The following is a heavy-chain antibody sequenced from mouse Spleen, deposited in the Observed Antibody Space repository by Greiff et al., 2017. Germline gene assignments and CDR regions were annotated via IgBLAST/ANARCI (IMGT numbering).Heavy chain of an antibody. J-gene: IGHJ2*01. Sequence: QVQLKQPGTELVKPGASVKLSCKASGYTFTSYWMHWVKQRPGQGLEWIGNINPSNGGTNYNEKFKSKATLTVDKSSSTAYMQLSSLTSEDSAVYYCARKDYYGSSPYYFDYWGQGTTLTVSS. CDR1: GYTFTSYW. CDR2: INPSNGGT. V-gene: IGHV1-53*01. D-gene: IGHD1-1*01. CDR3: ARKDYYGSSPYYFDY.